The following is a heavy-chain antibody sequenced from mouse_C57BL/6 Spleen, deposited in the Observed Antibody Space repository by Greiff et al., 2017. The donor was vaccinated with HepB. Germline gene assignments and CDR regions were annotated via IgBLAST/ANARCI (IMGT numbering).Heavy chain of an antibody. J-gene: IGHJ4*01. D-gene: IGHD1-1*01. CDR2: IHPSDSDT. V-gene: IGHV1-74*01. Sequence: QVHVQQPGAELVKPGASVKVSCKASGYTFTSYWMHWVKQRPGQGLEWIGRIHPSDSDTNYNQKFKGKATWTVDKSSSTAYMQLSSLTSEDSAVYYCAIDYGSPYAMGGWGQGTSVTVSS. CDR3: AIDYGSPYAMGG. CDR1: GYTFTSYW.